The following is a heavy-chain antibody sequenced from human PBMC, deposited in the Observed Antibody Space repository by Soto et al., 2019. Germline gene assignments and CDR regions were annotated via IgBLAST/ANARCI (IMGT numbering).Heavy chain of an antibody. D-gene: IGHD3-3*01. Sequence: SETLSLTCTVSGGSISSSSYSWGWIRQPPGKGLEWIGSIYYSGSTYYNPSLKSRVTISVDTSKTQFSLKLSSVTAADTAVYYCASHVGTIFGVIIINYYGLDVWGQGTTVTVSS. V-gene: IGHV4-39*01. CDR2: IYYSGST. CDR1: GGSISSSSYS. CDR3: ASHVGTIFGVIIINYYGLDV. J-gene: IGHJ6*02.